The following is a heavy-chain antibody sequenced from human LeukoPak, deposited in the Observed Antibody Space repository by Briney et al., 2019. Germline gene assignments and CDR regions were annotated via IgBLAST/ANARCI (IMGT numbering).Heavy chain of an antibody. CDR2: IIPIFGTA. V-gene: IGHV1-69*05. CDR3: ARDRDNWNYDAFDY. CDR1: GGTFSSYA. J-gene: IGHJ4*02. D-gene: IGHD1-7*01. Sequence: ASVKVSCKASGGTFSSYAISWVRQAPGQGLEWMGGIIPIFGTANYAQKLQGRVTMTTDTSTSTAYMELRSLRSDDTAVYYCARDRDNWNYDAFDYWGQGTLVTVSS.